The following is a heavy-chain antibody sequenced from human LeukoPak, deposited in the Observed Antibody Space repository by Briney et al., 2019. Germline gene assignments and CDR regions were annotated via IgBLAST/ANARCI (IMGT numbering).Heavy chain of an antibody. CDR2: INPNTGGT. CDR3: ARGGGGDYYDSRGYLDY. V-gene: IGHV1-2*02. J-gene: IGHJ4*02. CDR1: GYTFTDFY. Sequence: ASVRVSCKASGYTFTDFYMHWVRQAPGQGLEWMRWINPNTGGTNYAQKFQGRVTVTRDTSISTAYMELSRLRSDDTAVYFCARGGGGDYYDSRGYLDYWGQGTLVTVSS. D-gene: IGHD3-22*01.